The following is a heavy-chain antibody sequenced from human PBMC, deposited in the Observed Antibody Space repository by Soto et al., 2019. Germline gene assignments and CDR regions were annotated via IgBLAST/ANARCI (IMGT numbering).Heavy chain of an antibody. CDR3: AREKFSNYFDP. V-gene: IGHV1-69*01. D-gene: IGHD4-4*01. CDR2: IIPIFGTA. Sequence: QVQLVQSGAEVKKPGSSVKVSCKTSGGTFNSYGLSWVRQAPGQGPEWMGQIIPIFGTAKYAQRFQGRLTISEDESTSTVYMELSSLRSDDTAMYYCAREKFSNYFDPWGQGTLVTVSS. J-gene: IGHJ5*02. CDR1: GGTFNSYG.